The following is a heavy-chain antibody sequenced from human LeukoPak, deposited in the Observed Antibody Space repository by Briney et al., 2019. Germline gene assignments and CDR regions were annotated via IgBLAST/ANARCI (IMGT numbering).Heavy chain of an antibody. D-gene: IGHD2-21*01. Sequence: SETLSLTCAVYGGSFSGYYWSWIRQPPGKGLEWIGEINHSGSTNYNPSLKSRVTISVDTSKNQFSLKLSSVTAADTAVYYCARALLLGHSGDYWGQGTLVAVSS. J-gene: IGHJ4*02. V-gene: IGHV4-34*01. CDR1: GGSFSGYY. CDR3: ARALLLGHSGDY. CDR2: INHSGST.